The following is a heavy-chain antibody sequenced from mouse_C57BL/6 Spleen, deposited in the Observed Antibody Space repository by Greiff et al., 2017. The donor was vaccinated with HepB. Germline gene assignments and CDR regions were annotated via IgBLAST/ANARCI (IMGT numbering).Heavy chain of an antibody. CDR2: INYDGSST. CDR1: GFTFSDYY. CDR3: ARDRYALDY. Sequence: EVKLLESEGGLVQPGSSMKLSCTASGFTFSDYYMAWVRQVPEKGLEWVANINYDGSSTYYLDSLKSRFIISRDNAKNILYLQMSSLKSEDTATYDCARDRYALDYWGQGTTLTVSS. J-gene: IGHJ2*01. V-gene: IGHV5-16*01.